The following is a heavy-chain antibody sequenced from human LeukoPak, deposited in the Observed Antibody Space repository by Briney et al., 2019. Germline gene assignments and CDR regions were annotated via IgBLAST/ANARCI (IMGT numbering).Heavy chain of an antibody. CDR1: GFTFSSYS. J-gene: IGHJ4*02. CDR3: ARGIAAAGFDY. CDR2: ISSSSSYI. Sequence: GGFLRLSCAASGFTFSSYSMNWFRQAPGKGLEWVSSISSSSSYIYYADSVKGRFTISRDNAKNSLYLRMNSLRAEDTAVYYCARGIAAAGFDYWGQGTLVTVSS. D-gene: IGHD6-13*01. V-gene: IGHV3-21*01.